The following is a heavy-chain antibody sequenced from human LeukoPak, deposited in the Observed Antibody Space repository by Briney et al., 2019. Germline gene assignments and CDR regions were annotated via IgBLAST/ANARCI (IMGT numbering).Heavy chain of an antibody. CDR1: GYIFTTHH. CDR3: ARSLPAAVAGIDS. J-gene: IGHJ4*02. CDR2: MNANSGNT. Sequence: ASVKVSCKASGYIFTTHHVNWVRQDTAQGLDLNGWMNANSGNTGYAQKFQGRVTMTRNTSISTAYMELSSLRSEDTAVYYCARSLPAAVAGIDSWGQGTLVTVSS. D-gene: IGHD6-19*01. V-gene: IGHV1-8*01.